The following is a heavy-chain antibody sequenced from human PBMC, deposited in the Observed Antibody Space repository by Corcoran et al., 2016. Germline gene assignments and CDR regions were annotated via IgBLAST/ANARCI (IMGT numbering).Heavy chain of an antibody. J-gene: IGHJ6*02. V-gene: IGHV3-33*01. Sequence: QVQLVESGGGVVQPGRSLTLSCAASGFTFNTYGMNWVRQAPGKGPEWVAVIWYDGSIKYYADSVKGRFTISRDNSKNTLYLQMNSLRAEDTALYYCARIDCTGGSCRPYYYYGMDVWGQGTTVTGSS. CDR3: ARIDCTGGSCRPYYYYGMDV. CDR1: GFTFNTYG. CDR2: IWYDGSIK. D-gene: IGHD2-15*01.